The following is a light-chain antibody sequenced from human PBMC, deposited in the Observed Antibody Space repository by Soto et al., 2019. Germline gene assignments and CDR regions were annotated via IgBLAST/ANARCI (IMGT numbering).Light chain of an antibody. Sequence: QSVLTQPASVSGSPGQSITVSCTGTSSDIGGYNYVSWYQHHPGKAPQLIIYEVNLRPSGVSDRFSASKSGDTASLTISGLQAGDEADYYCCSYSTSNTHNYVFGTGTKPHRP. CDR2: EVN. CDR3: CSYSTSNTHNYV. J-gene: IGLJ1*01. CDR1: SSDIGGYNY. V-gene: IGLV2-14*01.